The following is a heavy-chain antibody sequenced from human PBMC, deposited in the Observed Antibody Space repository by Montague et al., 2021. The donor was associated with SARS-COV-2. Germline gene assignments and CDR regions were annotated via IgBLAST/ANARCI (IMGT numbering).Heavy chain of an antibody. J-gene: IGHJ6*02. D-gene: IGHD3-10*01. Sequence: CAASGFTVSSNYMSWVRQAPGKGLEWVSVIYSGGSTYYADSVKGRFTISRDNSKNTLYLQMNSLRAEDTAVYYCARGQRRYGSGSYYGPHYYYYGMDVWGQGTTVTVSS. V-gene: IGHV3-66*02. CDR2: IYSGGST. CDR3: ARGQRRYGSGSYYGPHYYYYGMDV. CDR1: GFTVSSNY.